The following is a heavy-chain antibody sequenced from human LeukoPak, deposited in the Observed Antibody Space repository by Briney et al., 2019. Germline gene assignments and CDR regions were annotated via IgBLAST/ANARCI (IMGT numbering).Heavy chain of an antibody. D-gene: IGHD3-3*01. J-gene: IGHJ6*03. Sequence: GGSLRLSCAASGFTFSSYSMNWVRQAPGKGLEWVSSISSSSSYIYYADSVKGRFTISRDNAKNSLYLQMNSLRAEDTAVYYCASAAAYYDFWSGPQDYYMDVWGKGTTATVSS. V-gene: IGHV3-21*01. CDR3: ASAAAYYDFWSGPQDYYMDV. CDR2: ISSSSSYI. CDR1: GFTFSSYS.